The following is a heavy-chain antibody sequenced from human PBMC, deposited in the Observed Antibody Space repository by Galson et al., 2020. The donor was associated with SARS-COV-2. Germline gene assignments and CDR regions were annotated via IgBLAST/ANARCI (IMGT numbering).Heavy chain of an antibody. CDR2: VNHSGRT. D-gene: IGHD3-10*01. V-gene: IGHV4-34*01. Sequence: SQASETLSLTCTVYGGSFSSYYWSWIRQPPGRGLELIGDVNHSGRTNYNPSLKSRVTISVDTSRNQFSLRLRSVTAADTAVYYCARGADSNTDGSGSFDYWGQGDLVTVSS. CDR3: ARGADSNTDGSGSFDY. CDR1: GGSFSSYY. J-gene: IGHJ4*02.